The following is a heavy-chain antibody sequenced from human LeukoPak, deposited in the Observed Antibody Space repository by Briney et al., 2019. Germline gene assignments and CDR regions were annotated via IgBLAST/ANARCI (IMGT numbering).Heavy chain of an antibody. Sequence: SVKVSCKASGGTFSSYAISWVRQAPGQGLEWMGRIIPILGIANYAQKLQGRVTMTTDTSTSTAYMELRSLRSDDTAVYYCARVGRAYYGSGSYYVDYWGQGTLVTVSS. J-gene: IGHJ4*02. D-gene: IGHD3-10*01. CDR2: IIPILGIA. V-gene: IGHV1-69*04. CDR3: ARVGRAYYGSGSYYVDY. CDR1: GGTFSSYA.